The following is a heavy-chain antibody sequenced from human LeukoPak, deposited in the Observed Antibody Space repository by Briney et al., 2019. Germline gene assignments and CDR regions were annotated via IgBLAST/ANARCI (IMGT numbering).Heavy chain of an antibody. CDR2: INPNSGGT. CDR3: ARATCPSGGGSCYDAFDI. D-gene: IGHD2-15*01. CDR1: GYTFTSYG. V-gene: IGHV1-2*04. J-gene: IGHJ3*02. Sequence: ASVKVSCKASGYTFTSYGISWVRQAPGQGLEWMGWINPNSGGTNYAQKFQGWVTMTRDTSISTAYMELSRLRSDDTAVYYCARATCPSGGGSCYDAFDIWGQGTMVTVSS.